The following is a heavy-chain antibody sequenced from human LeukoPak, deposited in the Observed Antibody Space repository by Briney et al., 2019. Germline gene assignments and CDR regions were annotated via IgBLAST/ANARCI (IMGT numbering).Heavy chain of an antibody. CDR2: IRYDGSNK. D-gene: IGHD5-12*01. V-gene: IGHV3-30*02. CDR3: AKDLQVDIVATMLGFGNADY. Sequence: PGGSLRLSCAASGFTFSSYSMHWVRQAPGKGLEWVAFIRYDGSNKYYADSVKGRFTISRDNSKNTLYLQMNSLRAEDTAVYYCAKDLQVDIVATMLGFGNADYWGQGTLVTVSS. CDR1: GFTFSSYS. J-gene: IGHJ4*02.